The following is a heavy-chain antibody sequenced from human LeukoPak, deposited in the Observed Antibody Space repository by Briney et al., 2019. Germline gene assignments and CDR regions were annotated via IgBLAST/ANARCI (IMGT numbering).Heavy chain of an antibody. J-gene: IGHJ5*02. CDR2: IYHSGST. CDR3: ARAIGAAARGWFDP. V-gene: IGHV4-30-2*01. Sequence: PSQTLSLTCAVSGGSISSGGYSWSWIRQPPGKGLEWIGYIYHSGSTYYNPSLKSRVTISVDRSKNQSSLKLSSVTAADTAVYYCARAIGAAARGWFDPWGQGTLVTVSS. D-gene: IGHD6-13*01. CDR1: GGSISSGGYS.